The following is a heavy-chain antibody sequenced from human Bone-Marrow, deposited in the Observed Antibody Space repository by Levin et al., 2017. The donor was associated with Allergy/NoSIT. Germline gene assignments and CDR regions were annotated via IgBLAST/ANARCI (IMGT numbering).Heavy chain of an antibody. CDR3: AGEVRSSGDVNWFDP. CDR2: IYYSGST. V-gene: IGHV4-59*01. D-gene: IGHD2-15*01. CDR1: SGSIRSYY. Sequence: PSETLSLTCTVSSGSIRSYYWSWIRQPPGKGLEWIAYIYYSGSTDYNPSLKSRVTISLDTSKNQFSLKLSSVTAADTAVYYCAGEVRSSGDVNWFDPWGQGTLVTVSS. J-gene: IGHJ5*02.